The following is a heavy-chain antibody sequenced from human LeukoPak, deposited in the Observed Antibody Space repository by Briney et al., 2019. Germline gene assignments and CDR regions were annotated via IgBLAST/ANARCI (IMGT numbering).Heavy chain of an antibody. V-gene: IGHV1-2*02. CDR3: ARDGDYGTGSYYRGCIDS. D-gene: IGHD3-10*01. J-gene: IGHJ4*02. CDR1: GYSFTAFY. Sequence: AASVTVSCKTSGYSFTAFYIHWVRQAPGQGLEWMGWIHPRRGDTNYAQKFQGRVTMARDTSISTAYLDLSSLRSDDTAVYYCARDGDYGTGSYYRGCIDSWGQGTPVTVSP. CDR2: IHPRRGDT.